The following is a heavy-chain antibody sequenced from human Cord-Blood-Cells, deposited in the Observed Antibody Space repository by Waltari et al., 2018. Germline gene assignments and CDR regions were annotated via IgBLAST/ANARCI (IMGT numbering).Heavy chain of an antibody. CDR1: GGSISSSSYY. J-gene: IGHJ4*02. CDR3: ARHNGESGYDDY. Sequence: QLQLQESGPGLVKPSETLSLTCTVSGGSISSSSYYWGWIRQPPGKGLEWIGSIYYSGSNYDNPSLKSRVTISVDTSKNQFSLKLSSVTAADTAVYYCARHNGESGYDDYWGQGTLVTVSS. CDR2: IYYSGSN. V-gene: IGHV4-39*01. D-gene: IGHD5-12*01.